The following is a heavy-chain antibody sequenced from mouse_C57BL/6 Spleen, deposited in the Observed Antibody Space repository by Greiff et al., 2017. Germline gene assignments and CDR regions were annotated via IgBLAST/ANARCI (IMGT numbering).Heavy chain of an antibody. CDR3: AFTTVVATRYFDV. D-gene: IGHD1-1*01. CDR1: GYTFTSYW. J-gene: IGHJ1*03. Sequence: VQLQQPGAELVKPGASVKMSCKASGYTFTSYWITWVKQRPGQGLEWIGDIYPGSGSTNYNEKFKSKATLTVDTSSSTAYMQLSSLTSEDSAVYYCAFTTVVATRYFDVWGTGTTVTVSS. CDR2: IYPGSGST. V-gene: IGHV1-55*01.